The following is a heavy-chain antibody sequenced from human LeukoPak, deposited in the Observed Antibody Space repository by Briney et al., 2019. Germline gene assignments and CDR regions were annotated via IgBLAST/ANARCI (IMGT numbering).Heavy chain of an antibody. J-gene: IGHJ5*02. D-gene: IGHD1-26*01. CDR3: ARGYSGNYLPFDP. CDR2: IYTSGST. Sequence: SETLSLTCTVSGGSFSSSCWRWTRQPAGKGLEWIGRIYTSGSTNFNPSLKSRVTISIDKSKNQISLKLNSVTAADTAVYYCARGYSGNYLPFDPWGQGTLVTVSS. V-gene: IGHV4-4*07. CDR1: GGSFSSSC.